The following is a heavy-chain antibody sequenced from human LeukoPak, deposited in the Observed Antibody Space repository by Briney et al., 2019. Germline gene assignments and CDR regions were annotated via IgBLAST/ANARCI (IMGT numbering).Heavy chain of an antibody. V-gene: IGHV3-33*08. J-gene: IGHJ4*02. CDR3: VRALSSADGWYYFDL. CDR1: GFTFSSYA. CDR2: IRYDGSNH. Sequence: GRSLRLSCAASGFTFSSYAMHWVRQAPGKGLEWVAFIRYDGSNHFHADSVKGRFTISRDNSKNTLDLHMSSLRPEDTAMYYCVRALSSADGWYYFDLWGQGTLVTVSS. D-gene: IGHD6-19*01.